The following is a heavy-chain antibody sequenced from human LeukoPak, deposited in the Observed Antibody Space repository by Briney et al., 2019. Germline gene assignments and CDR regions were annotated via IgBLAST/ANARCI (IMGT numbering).Heavy chain of an antibody. CDR2: IYYNGSP. Sequence: PSETLSLTCAVSGVSISGYYWSWIRQPPGKGLGWIGYIYYNGSPNYNPSLKSRVTITVDPSKNQFSLKLSSVTAADTAVYYCARVDNTVFGGYYYMDVWGKGTTVTVSS. D-gene: IGHD3-3*01. CDR3: ARVDNTVFGGYYYMDV. V-gene: IGHV4-59*01. CDR1: GVSISGYY. J-gene: IGHJ6*03.